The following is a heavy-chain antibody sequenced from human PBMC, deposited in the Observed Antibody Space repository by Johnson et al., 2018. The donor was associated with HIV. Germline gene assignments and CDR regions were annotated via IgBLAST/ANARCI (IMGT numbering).Heavy chain of an antibody. CDR2: IYSGGST. Sequence: VQLVESGGGLVQPGGSLRLSCAGSGFTVSSNYMSWVRQAPGKGLEWVSVIYSGGSTYYADSVKGRFTISRDNSKNTVYLQMNSLRAEDTAVYYCARGEMATTYHDAFDIWGQGTMVTVSS. D-gene: IGHD5-24*01. CDR1: GFTVSSNY. V-gene: IGHV3-66*01. J-gene: IGHJ3*02. CDR3: ARGEMATTYHDAFDI.